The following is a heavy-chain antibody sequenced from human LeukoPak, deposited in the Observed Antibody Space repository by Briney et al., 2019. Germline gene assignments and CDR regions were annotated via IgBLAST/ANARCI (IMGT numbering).Heavy chain of an antibody. D-gene: IGHD6-19*01. CDR1: GVSITSYY. J-gene: IGHJ6*02. CDR3: ARGEFSSGWYQDSDGMDV. V-gene: IGHV4-59*12. CDR2: MKYSGST. Sequence: TSETLSLTCSVSGVSITSYYWGWIRQSPGRGLEWIAYMKYSGSTNYNPSLKSRVTISVDTSKNQFSLKLSSVTAADTAVYYCARGEFSSGWYQDSDGMDVWGQGTTVTVSS.